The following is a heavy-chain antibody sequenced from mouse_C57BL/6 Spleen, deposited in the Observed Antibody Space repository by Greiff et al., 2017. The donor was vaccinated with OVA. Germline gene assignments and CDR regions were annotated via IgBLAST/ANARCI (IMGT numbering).Heavy chain of an antibody. J-gene: IGHJ1*03. CDR3: ARIYSNYWYFDV. D-gene: IGHD2-5*01. CDR2: INPNNGGT. CDR1: GYTFTDYY. Sequence: EVQLQQSGPELVKPGASVKISCKASGYTFTDYYMNWVKQSHGKSLEWIGDINPNNGGTSYNQKFKGKATLTVDKSSSTAYMELRSLTSEDSAVYYCARIYSNYWYFDVWGTGTTVTVSS. V-gene: IGHV1-26*01.